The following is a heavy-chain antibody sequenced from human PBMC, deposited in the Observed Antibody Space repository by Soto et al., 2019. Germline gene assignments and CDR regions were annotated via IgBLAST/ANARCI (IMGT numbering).Heavy chain of an antibody. Sequence: PSETLSLTCSVSGDSVSSGNYYWSWIRQPPGKGLEWIGEINHSGSTNYNPSLKSRVTISVDTSKNQFSLKLSSVTAADTAVYYCARSRRKGHYGSGRRDGARMDVWGQGTTVTVSS. CDR1: GDSVSSGNYY. CDR2: INHSGST. J-gene: IGHJ6*02. CDR3: ARSRRKGHYGSGRRDGARMDV. D-gene: IGHD3-10*01. V-gene: IGHV4-39*07.